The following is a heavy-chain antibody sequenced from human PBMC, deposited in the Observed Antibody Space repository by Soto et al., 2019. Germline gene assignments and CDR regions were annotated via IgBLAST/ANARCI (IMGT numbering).Heavy chain of an antibody. V-gene: IGHV3-23*01. CDR3: AKDGYCSSTSCYWGTKWFDP. Sequence: GGFLRHCKTAAGVNCGDYAGSWVRPKQGKGLEWVSAISGSGSSTYYADSVKGRFTISRDNSKNTLYLQMNSLRAEDTAVYYCAKDGYCSSTSCYWGTKWFDPWGQGTLVTVS. CDR2: ISGSGSST. J-gene: IGHJ5*02. CDR1: GVNCGDYA. D-gene: IGHD2-2*03.